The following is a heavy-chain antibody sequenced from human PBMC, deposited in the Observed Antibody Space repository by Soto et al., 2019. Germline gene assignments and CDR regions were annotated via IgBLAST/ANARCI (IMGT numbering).Heavy chain of an antibody. Sequence: GGSLRLSCAASGFTFSSYAMHWVRQAPGKGLEGVAVISYDGSNKHYADSVKGRFTISRDNSKNTLYLQMNSLRAEDTAVYYCARDDIAAGYYYGMDVWGQGTTVTVSS. V-gene: IGHV3-30-3*01. J-gene: IGHJ6*02. CDR3: ARDDIAAGYYYGMDV. D-gene: IGHD6-13*01. CDR1: GFTFSSYA. CDR2: ISYDGSNK.